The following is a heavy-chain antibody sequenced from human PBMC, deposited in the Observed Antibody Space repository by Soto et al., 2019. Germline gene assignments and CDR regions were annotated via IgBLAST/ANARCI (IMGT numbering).Heavy chain of an antibody. CDR3: ASDYGDYAGLSYYYYGMDV. J-gene: IGHJ6*02. CDR2: INHSGST. Sequence: SETLSLTCAVYGGSFSGYYWSWIRQPPGKGLEWIGEINHSGSTNYNPSLKSRVTISVDTSKNQFSLKLSSVTAADTAVYHCASDYGDYAGLSYYYYGMDVWGQGTTVTVSS. V-gene: IGHV4-34*01. CDR1: GGSFSGYY. D-gene: IGHD4-17*01.